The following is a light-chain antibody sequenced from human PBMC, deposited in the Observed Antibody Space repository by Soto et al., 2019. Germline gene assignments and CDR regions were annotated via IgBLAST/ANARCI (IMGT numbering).Light chain of an antibody. Sequence: DIQMTQSPSTLSGSVGDRVTITCRASQTISSWLAWYQQKPGKAPKLLIYKASTLKSGVPSRFSGSGSGTEFTLTISSLQPDDVAADYCQHYNSYSEAFGQGTKVDIK. CDR3: QHYNSYSEA. J-gene: IGKJ1*01. CDR2: KAS. CDR1: QTISSW. V-gene: IGKV1-5*03.